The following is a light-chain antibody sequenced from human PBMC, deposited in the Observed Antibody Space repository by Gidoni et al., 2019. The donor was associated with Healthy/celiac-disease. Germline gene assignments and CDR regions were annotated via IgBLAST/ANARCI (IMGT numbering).Light chain of an antibody. J-gene: IGLJ2*01. Sequence: QSALTQPASVSGSPGQSITISCTGTSSDVGGYNYVSWYQQPPGKAPKLMIYEVSNRPSGVSNRFSGSKSGNTASLTISGLQAEDEADYHCSSYTSSSTQVFGGGTKLTVL. V-gene: IGLV2-14*01. CDR1: SSDVGGYNY. CDR3: SSYTSSSTQV. CDR2: EVS.